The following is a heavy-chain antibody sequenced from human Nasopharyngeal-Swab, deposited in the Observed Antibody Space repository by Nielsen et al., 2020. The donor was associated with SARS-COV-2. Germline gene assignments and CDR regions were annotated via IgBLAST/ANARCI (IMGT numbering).Heavy chain of an antibody. V-gene: IGHV3-21*01. J-gene: IGHJ6*02. D-gene: IGHD2-21*01. Sequence: LKISCAASGFTFSSYSMNWVRQAPGKGLEWVSSISSSSSYIYYADSVKGRFTISRDNAKNSLYLQMNSLRAEDTAVYYCARDIPLHYYGMDVWGQGTTVTVSS. CDR2: ISSSSSYI. CDR3: ARDIPLHYYGMDV. CDR1: GFTFSSYS.